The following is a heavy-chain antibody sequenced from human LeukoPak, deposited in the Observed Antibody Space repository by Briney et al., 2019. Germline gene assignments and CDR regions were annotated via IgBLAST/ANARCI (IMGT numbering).Heavy chain of an antibody. CDR3: ARTHGYNYGYVY. CDR2: IDWNDDK. CDR1: GFSLSTSGMC. D-gene: IGHD5-18*01. J-gene: IGHJ4*02. Sequence: SGPSLVKPTQTLTLTCTFSGFSLSTSGMCVSWIRQPPGKALEWLARIDWNDDKYYSTSLRTRLTISKDTSKNQVVLTMTNMDPVDTATYYCARTHGYNYGYVYWGQGTLVTVTS. V-gene: IGHV2-70*11.